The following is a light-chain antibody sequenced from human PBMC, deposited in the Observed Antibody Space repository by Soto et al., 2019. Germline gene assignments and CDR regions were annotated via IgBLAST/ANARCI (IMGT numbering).Light chain of an antibody. CDR1: QSVSSNY. CDR3: QQDGRSPPVT. J-gene: IGKJ5*01. Sequence: EIVLTQSLGTLSLSPGERATLSCRASQSVSSNYLAWYRQQPGQAPRLLICGASNRATGIPDRFSGSGSGTDFNLTISRLEPEDFAVYYCQQDGRSPPVTFGQGTRLEIK. CDR2: GAS. V-gene: IGKV3-20*01.